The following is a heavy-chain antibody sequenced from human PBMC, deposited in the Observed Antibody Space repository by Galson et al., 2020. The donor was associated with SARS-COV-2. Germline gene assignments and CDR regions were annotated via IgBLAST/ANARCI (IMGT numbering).Heavy chain of an antibody. V-gene: IGHV3-30-3*01. CDR1: GFTFSGSA. CDR3: VKIMSSGNFYFDS. J-gene: IGHJ4*02. CDR2: IFYDGSNR. Sequence: GGSLRLSCVASGFTFSGSAMHWVRQAPGKGLEWVAVIFYDGSNRHYADAVNGRFTISRDNSKNTLYLQTNSLKPEDTAIYYCVKIMSSGNFYFDSWGQGTLVTVSS. D-gene: IGHD5-12*01.